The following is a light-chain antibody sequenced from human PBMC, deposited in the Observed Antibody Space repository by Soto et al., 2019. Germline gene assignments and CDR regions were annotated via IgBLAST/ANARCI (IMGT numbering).Light chain of an antibody. CDR3: QQSYSTPPT. Sequence: DIQITQSPSSLSASVRERVTIACRASQSITNNLNWYQQKPGRAPKLLIYRVSNLQSGVPPRFSGSGSGTDFTLTISGLQPDDFATYYCQQSYSTPPTFGQGTKV. CDR2: RVS. V-gene: IGKV1-39*01. J-gene: IGKJ1*01. CDR1: QSITNN.